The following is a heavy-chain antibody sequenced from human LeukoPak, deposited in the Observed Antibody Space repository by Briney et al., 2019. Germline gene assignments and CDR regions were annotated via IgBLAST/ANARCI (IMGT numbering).Heavy chain of an antibody. D-gene: IGHD3-10*01. J-gene: IGHJ3*02. Sequence: SETLSLTCTVSGGSISSYYWSWIRQPPGKGLEWIGYTYCSGSTNYNPSLKSRVTISADMSKNQFSLKLSSVAAADTAVYYCARHGSGAFGFDIWGQGTMVTVSS. V-gene: IGHV4-59*08. CDR1: GGSISSYY. CDR2: TYCSGST. CDR3: ARHGSGAFGFDI.